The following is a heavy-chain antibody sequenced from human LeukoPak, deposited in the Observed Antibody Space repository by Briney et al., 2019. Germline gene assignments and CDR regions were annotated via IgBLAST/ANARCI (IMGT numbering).Heavy chain of an antibody. V-gene: IGHV1-46*01. CDR2: INPSGGST. D-gene: IGHD1-14*01. CDR1: GYTFTSHY. J-gene: IGHJ3*02. Sequence: ASVKVSCKASGYTFTSHYMRWVRQAPGQGLEWMGIINPSGGSTSYAQKFQGRVTMTRDTSTSTVYMELSSLRSEDTAVYYCARDQVGSGAFDIWGQGTMVTVSS. CDR3: ARDQVGSGAFDI.